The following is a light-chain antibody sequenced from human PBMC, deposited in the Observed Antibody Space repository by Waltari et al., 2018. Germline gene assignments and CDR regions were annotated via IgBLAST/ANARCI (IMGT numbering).Light chain of an antibody. J-gene: IGLJ1*01. CDR2: EVS. CDR3: SSYTTSSAPGV. V-gene: IGLV2-14*01. CDR1: DSDVGAYDF. Sequence: QSALTQPPSASGSPGQSVTISCSGTDSDVGAYDFVSWYQQHPGKAPHLIVDEVSNRASGLSNRFSASKSCNTASLTISGLQAEDEADYYCSSYTTSSAPGVFGTGTRVTVL.